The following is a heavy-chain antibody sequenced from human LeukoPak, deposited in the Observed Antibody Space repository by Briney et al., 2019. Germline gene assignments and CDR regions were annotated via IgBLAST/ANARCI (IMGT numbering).Heavy chain of an antibody. CDR1: GFTFTTYW. CDR2: INTDGSDT. Sequence: PGGSLRLSCAASGFTFTTYWIHWVRQAPGKGLVWVSVINTDGSDTRYTDSVKGRFTVSRDNAKNTIYLEMNSLRVEDTAVYYCANLSQTLPLDYWGQGVQVTVSS. J-gene: IGHJ4*02. CDR3: ANLSQTLPLDY. V-gene: IGHV3-74*01.